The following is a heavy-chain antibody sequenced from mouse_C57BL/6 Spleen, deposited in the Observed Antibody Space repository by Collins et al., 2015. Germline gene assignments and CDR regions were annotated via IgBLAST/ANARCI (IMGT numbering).Heavy chain of an antibody. CDR2: GVP. V-gene: IGHV9-3*01. D-gene: IGHD2-5*01. Sequence: GVPTYADDFKGRFAFSLETSASTAYLQINNLKNEDTATYFCARHYSNFIYYFDYWGQGTTLTVSS. CDR3: ARHYSNFIYYFDY. J-gene: IGHJ2*01.